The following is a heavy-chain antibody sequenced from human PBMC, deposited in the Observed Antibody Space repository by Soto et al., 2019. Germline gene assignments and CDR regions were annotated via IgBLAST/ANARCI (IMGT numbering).Heavy chain of an antibody. CDR1: GDSIRSSSYY. D-gene: IGHD3-22*01. J-gene: IGHJ5*02. V-gene: IGHV4-39*01. Sequence: SETLSLTCTVSGDSIRSSSYYGGWIRQPPGKGLEWIGSIYYTGSIYYNPSPKSRVTISVDTSKNQFSLKLSSVTAADTAVYYCARQASGYYYGWFDPWGQGTLVTVSS. CDR2: IYYTGSI. CDR3: ARQASGYYYGWFDP.